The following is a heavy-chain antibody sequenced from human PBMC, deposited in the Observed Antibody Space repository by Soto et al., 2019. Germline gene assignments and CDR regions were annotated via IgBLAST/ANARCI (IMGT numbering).Heavy chain of an antibody. Sequence: PGESLKISCQGSGDSFASYWIGWVRQMPGKDLEWMGIIYPGDSDTRYSPSFQGQVTISADKSLRTAYLQWTSLKASDTALYYCVRTRSFTLGFYYDGMDVRGKGTTVTVSS. D-gene: IGHD6-6*01. J-gene: IGHJ6*04. CDR3: VRTRSFTLGFYYDGMDV. V-gene: IGHV5-51*01. CDR2: IYPGDSDT. CDR1: GDSFASYW.